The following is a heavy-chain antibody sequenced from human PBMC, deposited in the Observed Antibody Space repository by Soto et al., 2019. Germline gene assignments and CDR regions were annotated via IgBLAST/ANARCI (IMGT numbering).Heavy chain of an antibody. CDR2: ISWDGGST. D-gene: IGHD6-13*01. V-gene: IGHV3-43*01. J-gene: IGHJ6*02. Sequence: PGGSLRLSCAASGFTFDDYTMHWFRQAPGKGLEWVSLISWDGGSTYYADSVKGRFTISRDNSKNSLYLQMNSLRTEDTALYYCAKDEQPGNFHYYGMDVWGQGTTVTVSS. CDR3: AKDEQPGNFHYYGMDV. CDR1: GFTFDDYT.